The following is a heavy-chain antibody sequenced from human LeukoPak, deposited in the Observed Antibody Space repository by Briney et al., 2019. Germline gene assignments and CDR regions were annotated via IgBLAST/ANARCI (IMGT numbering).Heavy chain of an antibody. J-gene: IGHJ6*03. Sequence: SETLSLTCAVYGGSFSGYYWSWIRQPPGKGLEWIGEINHSGSTNYNPSLKSRVTISVDTSKNQFSLKLSSVTAADTAVYYCARCSSSTRFGGYYYYYMDVWGKGTTVTVSS. V-gene: IGHV4-34*01. CDR2: INHSGST. D-gene: IGHD2-2*01. CDR3: ARCSSSTRFGGYYYYYMDV. CDR1: GGSFSGYY.